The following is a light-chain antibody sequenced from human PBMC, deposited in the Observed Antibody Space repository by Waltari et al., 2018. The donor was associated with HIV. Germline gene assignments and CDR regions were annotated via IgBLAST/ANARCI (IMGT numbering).Light chain of an antibody. V-gene: IGLV2-14*01. CDR3: ASYISSSSPE. J-gene: IGLJ3*02. CDR2: EVS. CDR1: SSDLRIYNS. Sequence: QSALTQPASVSGSPGQSITISCTGTSSDLRIYNSVSWYQHHPGKAPKVIIYEVSNRPSGVSSRFSVSISANTASLTISGLQAEDEAVYFCASYISSSSPEFGGGTKVTVL.